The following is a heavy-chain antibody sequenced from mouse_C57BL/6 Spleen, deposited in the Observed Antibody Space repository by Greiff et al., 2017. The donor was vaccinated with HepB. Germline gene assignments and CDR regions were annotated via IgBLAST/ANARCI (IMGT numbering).Heavy chain of an antibody. CDR1: GYTFTDYY. Sequence: QVQLQQSGAELVRPGASVKLSCKASGYTFTDYYINWVKQRPGQGLEWIARIYPGSGNTYYNEKFKGKATLTAEKSSSTAYMQLSSLTSEDSAVYFCAREDYDSLDYWGQGTTLTVSS. J-gene: IGHJ2*01. CDR3: AREDYDSLDY. D-gene: IGHD2-4*01. V-gene: IGHV1-76*01. CDR2: IYPGSGNT.